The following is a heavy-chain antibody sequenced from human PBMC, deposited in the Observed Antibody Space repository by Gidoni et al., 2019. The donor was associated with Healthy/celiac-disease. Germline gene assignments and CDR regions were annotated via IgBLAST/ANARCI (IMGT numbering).Heavy chain of an antibody. D-gene: IGHD3-22*01. V-gene: IGHV1-69*01. CDR1: GGTFSSYA. CDR2: IIPIFGTA. CDR3: ARDMFYTFNYDSSGYLGY. J-gene: IGHJ4*02. Sequence: QVQLVQSGAEVKKPGSSVKVSCKASGGTFSSYAISWVRQAPGQGLEWMGGIIPIFGTANYAQKFQGRVTITADESTSTAYMELSSLRSEDTAVYYCARDMFYTFNYDSSGYLGYWGQGTLVTVSS.